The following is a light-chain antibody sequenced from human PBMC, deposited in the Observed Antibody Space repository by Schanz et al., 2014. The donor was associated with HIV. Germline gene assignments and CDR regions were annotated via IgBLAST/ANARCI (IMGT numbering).Light chain of an antibody. V-gene: IGKV3-20*01. CDR1: QIISTS. Sequence: EIVMTQSPATLSVYPGERVTLSCRTTQIISTSLAWYQQRPGQPPRLLLYGASSRATGIPDRFSGSGSGTDFTLSISGLEPEDFAVYYCQQYGVSPPWTFGQGTKVEFK. J-gene: IGKJ1*01. CDR3: QQYGVSPPWT. CDR2: GAS.